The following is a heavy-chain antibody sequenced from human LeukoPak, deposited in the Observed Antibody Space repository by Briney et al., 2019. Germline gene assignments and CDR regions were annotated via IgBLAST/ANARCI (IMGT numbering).Heavy chain of an antibody. CDR2: INHSGST. Sequence: SETLSLTCTVSGGSISSYYWSWIRQPPGKGLEWIGEINHSGSTNYNPSLKSRVTISVDTSKNQFSLKLSSVTAADTAVYYCARGPYSSGWYGGRAWFDPWGQGTLVTVSS. J-gene: IGHJ5*02. D-gene: IGHD6-19*01. V-gene: IGHV4-34*01. CDR3: ARGPYSSGWYGGRAWFDP. CDR1: GGSISSYY.